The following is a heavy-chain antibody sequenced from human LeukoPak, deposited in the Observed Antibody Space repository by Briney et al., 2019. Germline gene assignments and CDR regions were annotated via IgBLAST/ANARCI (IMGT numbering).Heavy chain of an antibody. D-gene: IGHD2-8*01. J-gene: IGHJ4*02. V-gene: IGHV1-18*01. CDR3: AGSLGYCTSNVCYLKY. Sequence: ASVKVSCKASGYTFTSYGISWVRQAPGQGLEWMGWIRAQHGQTEYAPNSQDRVTMTTDTYTNTAYMELRSLRSDDTAVYYCAGSLGYCTSNVCYLKYWGQGTLVTVSS. CDR2: IRAQHGQT. CDR1: GYTFTSYG.